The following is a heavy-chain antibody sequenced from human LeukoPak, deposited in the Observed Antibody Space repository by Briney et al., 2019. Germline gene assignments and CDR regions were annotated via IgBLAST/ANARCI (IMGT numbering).Heavy chain of an antibody. CDR1: GGSISSSSYY. Sequence: PSETLSLTCTVSGGSISSSSYYWGWIRQPPGKGLEWIGSIYYSGSTYYNPSLKSRVTISVDTSKNQFSLKLSSVTAADTAVYYCARSLYYYDSSGEYHFDYWGQGTLVTVSS. V-gene: IGHV4-39*07. CDR2: IYYSGST. CDR3: ARSLYYYDSSGEYHFDY. D-gene: IGHD3-22*01. J-gene: IGHJ4*02.